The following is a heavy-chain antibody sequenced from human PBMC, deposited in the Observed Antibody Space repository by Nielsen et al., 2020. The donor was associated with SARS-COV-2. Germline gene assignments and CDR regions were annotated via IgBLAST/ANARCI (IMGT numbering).Heavy chain of an antibody. CDR1: GFTFRNYA. CDR3: AKVAPTYVAAAAANY. CDR2: INSAGDVT. V-gene: IGHV3-23*01. Sequence: GESLKISCAASGFTFRNYAMSWVRQAPGKGLEWVSSINSAGDVTYYTGSVKGRFTVSSDNSKSMVYLQMHSLRVEDSALYCCAKVAPTYVAAAAANYWGQGIVVTVSS. J-gene: IGHJ4*02. D-gene: IGHD6-25*01.